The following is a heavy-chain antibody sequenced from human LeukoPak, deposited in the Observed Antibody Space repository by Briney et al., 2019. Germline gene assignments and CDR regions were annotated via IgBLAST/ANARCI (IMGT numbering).Heavy chain of an antibody. CDR2: INHSGST. CDR1: GGSFSGYY. D-gene: IGHD1-26*01. Sequence: SETLSLTCAVYGGSFSGYYWSWIRQPPGKGLEWIGEINHSGSTNYNPSLKSRVTISVDTSKNQFSLKLSSVTAADTAVYYCARDNPVSYSGSFRPLGFHYYGMDVWGQGTTVTVSS. CDR3: ARDNPVSYSGSFRPLGFHYYGMDV. V-gene: IGHV4-34*01. J-gene: IGHJ6*02.